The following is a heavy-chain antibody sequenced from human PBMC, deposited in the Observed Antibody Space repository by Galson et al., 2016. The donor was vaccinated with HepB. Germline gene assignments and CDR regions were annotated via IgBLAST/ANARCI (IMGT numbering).Heavy chain of an antibody. D-gene: IGHD3-16*01. V-gene: IGHV3-23*01. CDR1: GFTFSSYA. CDR2: ISGSGGST. J-gene: IGHJ4*02. CDR3: AKHRDGGGFRVWVWAFGEFDY. Sequence: SLRLSCAASGFTFSSYAMSWVRQAPGKGLEWVSAISGSGGSTYYADSVKGRFTISRDNSKNTLYLQMNSLRAEDTAVYYCAKHRDGGGFRVWVWAFGEFDYWGQGTLVTVS.